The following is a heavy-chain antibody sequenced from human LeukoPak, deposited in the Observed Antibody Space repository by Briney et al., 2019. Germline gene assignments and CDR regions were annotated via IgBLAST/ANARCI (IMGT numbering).Heavy chain of an antibody. J-gene: IGHJ6*02. CDR2: INPNSGGT. V-gene: IGHV1-2*02. D-gene: IGHD4-11*01. CDR3: ARTFMTTVTPGSFDYYGMDV. Sequence: ASVKVSCKASGYTFTGYYMHWVRQAPGQGLEWMGWINPNSGGTNYAQKFQGRVTMTRDTSISTAYMELSRLRSDDTAVYYCARTFMTTVTPGSFDYYGMDVWGQGTTVTVSS. CDR1: GYTFTGYY.